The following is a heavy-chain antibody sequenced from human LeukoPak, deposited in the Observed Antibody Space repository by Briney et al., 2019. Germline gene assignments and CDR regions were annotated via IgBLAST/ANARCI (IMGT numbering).Heavy chain of an antibody. CDR2: IKSDGSTK. Sequence: GGSLRLSCAASGFTFSSHWMSWVRQAPGKGLEWVANIKSDGSTKYYVDSVKGRFTISRDNAESSLYLQMNSLGAEDTAVYYCARIGLASTNWFDPWGQGTLVTVSS. CDR1: GFTFSSHW. D-gene: IGHD3-3*02. CDR3: ARIGLASTNWFDP. V-gene: IGHV3-7*03. J-gene: IGHJ5*02.